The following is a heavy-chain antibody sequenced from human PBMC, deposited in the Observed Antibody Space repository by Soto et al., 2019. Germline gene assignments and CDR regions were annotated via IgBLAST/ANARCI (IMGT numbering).Heavy chain of an antibody. J-gene: IGHJ3*02. CDR1: GYSFTSYW. CDR3: ATPITRYSSSSTRADAFDI. V-gene: IGHV5-51*01. D-gene: IGHD6-6*01. CDR2: IYPGDSDT. Sequence: GEPLKISCXGSGYSFTSYWIGWVRQMPGKGLEWMGIIYPGDSDTRYSPSFQGQVTISADKSISTAYLQWSSLKASDTAMYYCATPITRYSSSSTRADAFDIWGQGTMVTVSS.